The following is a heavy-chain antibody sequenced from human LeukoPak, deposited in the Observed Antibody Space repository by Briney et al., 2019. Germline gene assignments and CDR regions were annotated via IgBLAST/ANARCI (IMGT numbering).Heavy chain of an antibody. J-gene: IGHJ3*02. CDR1: GFTFSSYW. V-gene: IGHV3-7*02. CDR3: ATTKMDAFDI. Sequence: GGSLRLSCAASGFTFSSYWMTWVRQAPGKGLEWVANIKQDGSEKYYVDSVKGRFTISRDNAKNTLYLQMNSLRAEDTALYYCATTKMDAFDIWGQGTMVTVSS. D-gene: IGHD1-1*01. CDR2: IKQDGSEK.